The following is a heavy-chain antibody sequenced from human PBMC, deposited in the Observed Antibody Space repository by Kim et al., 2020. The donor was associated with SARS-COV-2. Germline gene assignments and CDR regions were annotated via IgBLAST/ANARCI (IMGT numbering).Heavy chain of an antibody. Sequence: SETLSLTCAVSGGSISSSNWWSWVRQPPGKGLEWIGEIYHSGSTNYNPSLKSRVTISVDKSKNQFSLKLSSVTAADTAVYYCASGSLLWSNYYMDVWGKGTTVTVSS. CDR2: IYHSGST. CDR1: GGSISSSNW. CDR3: ASGSLLWSNYYMDV. J-gene: IGHJ6*03. V-gene: IGHV4-4*02. D-gene: IGHD3-10*01.